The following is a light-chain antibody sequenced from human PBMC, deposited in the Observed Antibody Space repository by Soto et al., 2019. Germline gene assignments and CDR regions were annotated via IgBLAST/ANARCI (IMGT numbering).Light chain of an antibody. Sequence: DIQMTQAPSPLSGSVGARVTITFRASQTISSWLAWYQQKPGKAPKLLIYKASTLKSGVPSRFSGSGSGTEFTLTISSLQPEDFATYYCQHLNSYPFTSGQGTRPEI. CDR3: QHLNSYPFT. V-gene: IGKV1-5*03. J-gene: IGKJ5*01. CDR2: KAS. CDR1: QTISSW.